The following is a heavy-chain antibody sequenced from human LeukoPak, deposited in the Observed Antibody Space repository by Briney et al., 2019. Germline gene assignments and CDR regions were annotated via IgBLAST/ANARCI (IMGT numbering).Heavy chain of an antibody. CDR3: AKAPGAYCGGDCYRVNWFDP. D-gene: IGHD2-21*02. CDR2: ISGAGDRT. V-gene: IGHV3-23*01. Sequence: GGSLRLSCVASGFTFSTYTMSWVRQVPGKGLEWVSGISGAGDRTFYADSVKGRFTISRDNSKNTLFLHMDSLRAEDTAVYYCAKAPGAYCGGDCYRVNWFDPWGQGTLVTVSS. J-gene: IGHJ5*02. CDR1: GFTFSTYT.